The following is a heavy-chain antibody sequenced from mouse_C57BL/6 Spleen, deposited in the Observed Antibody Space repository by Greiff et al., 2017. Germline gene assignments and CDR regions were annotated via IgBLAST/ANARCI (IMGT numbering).Heavy chain of an antibody. J-gene: IGHJ4*01. D-gene: IGHD1-1*01. V-gene: IGHV1-52*01. CDR1: GYTFTSYW. Sequence: VQLQQPGAELVRPGSSVKLSCKASGYTFTSYWMQWVKQRPIQGLEWIGNIDPSDSETHYNQKFKDKATLTVDKSSSTAYMQLSSLTSEDSAVYYCARGGIYYYGSSYVYAMDYWGQGTSVTVSS. CDR3: ARGGIYYYGSSYVYAMDY. CDR2: IDPSDSET.